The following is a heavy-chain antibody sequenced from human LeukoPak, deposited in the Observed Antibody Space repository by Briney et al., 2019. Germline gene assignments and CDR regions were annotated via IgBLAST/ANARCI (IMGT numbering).Heavy chain of an antibody. V-gene: IGHV1-2*02. Sequence: ASVKVSCKTSGCTFSAFYMHWVRQAPGQGPEWMGWINPDSGGSEYGQKFQGRVTFTSDTSSTTIYMEVRSLKSDDTAVYYCARDMTGGIWARATSFDHWGQGTLVTVSS. CDR3: ARDMTGGIWARATSFDH. J-gene: IGHJ4*02. CDR2: INPDSGGS. D-gene: IGHD1-14*01. CDR1: GCTFSAFY.